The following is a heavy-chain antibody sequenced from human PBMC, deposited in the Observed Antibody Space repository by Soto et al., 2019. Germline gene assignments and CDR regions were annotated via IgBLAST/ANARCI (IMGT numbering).Heavy chain of an antibody. CDR1: RFTFSSYA. D-gene: IGHD2-2*01. Sequence: GGSLRLSCAASRFTFSSYAMCWVRPAPGKGLEWVSSISVRGGSTYYAHPVKGQFTHTRDNSKNTLYLQMTSLRAEDTDVYYCAKDGYSITRNKPLDYWGQGTLVNVSS. J-gene: IGHJ4*02. CDR2: ISVRGGST. CDR3: AKDGYSITRNKPLDY. V-gene: IGHV3-23*01.